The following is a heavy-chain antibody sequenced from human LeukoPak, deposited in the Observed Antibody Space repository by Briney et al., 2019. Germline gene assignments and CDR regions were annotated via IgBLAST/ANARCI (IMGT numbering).Heavy chain of an antibody. V-gene: IGHV3-30-3*01. D-gene: IGHD3-9*01. J-gene: IGHJ4*02. CDR3: ARDPRYPSHRLDY. CDR2: ISYDGSNK. CDR1: GFTFSSYA. Sequence: GGSLRLSCAASGFTFSSYAMHWVRQAPGKGLEWVAVISYDGSNKYYADSVKGRFTISRDNSKNTLYLQMNSLRAEDTAVYYCARDPRYPSHRLDYWGQGTLVTVSS.